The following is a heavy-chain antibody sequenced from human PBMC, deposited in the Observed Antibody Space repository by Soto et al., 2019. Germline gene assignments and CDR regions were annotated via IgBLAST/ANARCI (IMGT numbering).Heavy chain of an antibody. J-gene: IGHJ4*02. CDR3: ASPSRYDSSGYYEYYFDY. CDR1: GYSFTSYW. CDR2: IYPGDSDT. V-gene: IGHV5-51*01. Sequence: GESLKISCKGSGYSFTSYWISWVRQMPGKGLEWMGIIYPGDSDTRYSPSFQGQVTISADKSISTAYLQWSSLKASDTAMYYCASPSRYDSSGYYEYYFDYWGQGTLVTVPQ. D-gene: IGHD3-22*01.